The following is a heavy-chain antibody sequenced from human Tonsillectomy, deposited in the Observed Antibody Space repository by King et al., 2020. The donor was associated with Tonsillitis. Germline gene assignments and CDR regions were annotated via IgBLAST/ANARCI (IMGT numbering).Heavy chain of an antibody. D-gene: IGHD2/OR15-2a*01. CDR2: ITDAGGRT. Sequence: QLVQSGGGFVQPGGSLRLSCVASGFTFSRFAMSWVRQAPGKGLEWVSAITDAGGRTYYADSAKGRFTISRDNSKNTLYLQLNSLRAEDTAVYYCAKDGTFYGPYAFDTWGQGTLVAVSS. J-gene: IGHJ3*02. CDR1: GFTFSRFA. CDR3: AKDGTFYGPYAFDT. V-gene: IGHV3-23*04.